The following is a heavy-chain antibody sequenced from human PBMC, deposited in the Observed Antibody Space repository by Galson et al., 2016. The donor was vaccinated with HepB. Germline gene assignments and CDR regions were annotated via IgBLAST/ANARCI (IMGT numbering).Heavy chain of an antibody. CDR2: ISATGSRI. CDR1: GFTFSKFA. J-gene: IGHJ3*01. D-gene: IGHD4-17*01. Sequence: SLRLSCAASGFTFSKFAISWVRQAPGKGLEWVSGISATGSRIYSADSVKGRFTISRDNSNNTLYLQMHSLRSEDTAVYYCAKDPPVTADPNGAFDVWGQGTKVTVSS. V-gene: IGHV3-23*01. CDR3: AKDPPVTADPNGAFDV.